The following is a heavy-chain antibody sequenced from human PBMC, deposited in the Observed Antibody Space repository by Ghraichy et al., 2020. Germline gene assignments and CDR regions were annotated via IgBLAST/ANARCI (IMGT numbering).Heavy chain of an antibody. D-gene: IGHD4-23*01. CDR1: GGSFSGYY. J-gene: IGHJ4*02. V-gene: IGHV4-34*01. CDR2: INHSGST. CDR3: ARGTLRWYPTVFDY. Sequence: ETLSLTCAVYGGSFSGYYWSWIRQPPGKGLEWIGEINHSGSTNYNPSLKSRVTISVDTSKNQFSLKLSSVTAADTAVYYCARGTLRWYPTVFDYWGQGTLVTVSS.